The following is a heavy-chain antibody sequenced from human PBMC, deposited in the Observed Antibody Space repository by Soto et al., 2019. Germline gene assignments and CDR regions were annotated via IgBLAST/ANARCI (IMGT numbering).Heavy chain of an antibody. D-gene: IGHD5-18*01. V-gene: IGHV4-34*01. CDR2: INHSGST. CDR3: ARGLWKQLWLRDYYYYGMDV. J-gene: IGHJ6*02. CDR1: GGSFSGYY. Sequence: QVQLQQWGAGLLKPSETLSLTCAVYGGSFSGYYWSWIRQPPGKGLEWIGEINHSGSTNYNPSLKSRGPISVDTSKNQFSLKLSSVTAADTAVYYCARGLWKQLWLRDYYYYGMDVWGQGTTVTVSS.